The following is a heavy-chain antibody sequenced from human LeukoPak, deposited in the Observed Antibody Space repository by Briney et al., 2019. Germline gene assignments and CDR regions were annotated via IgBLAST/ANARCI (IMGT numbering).Heavy chain of an antibody. J-gene: IGHJ3*02. V-gene: IGHV4-59*01. CDR2: IYYGGST. D-gene: IGHD1-1*01. Sequence: SETLSLTCTVSGGSISSYYWSWIRQPPGKGLEWIGYIYYGGSTNYNPSLKSRVTISVDTSKNQFSLKLSSVTAADTAVYYCARQRRSAFDIWGQGTMVTVSS. CDR3: ARQRRSAFDI. CDR1: GGSISSYY.